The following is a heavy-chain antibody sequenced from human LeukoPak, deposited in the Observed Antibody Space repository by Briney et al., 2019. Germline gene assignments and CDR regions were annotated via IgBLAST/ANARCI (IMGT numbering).Heavy chain of an antibody. Sequence: SETLSLTCTVSGGSISGYYWNWIRQPPGKGREWIGYIFYSGSADYNPAFKSRVTISVDTSKNHFSLKLSSVTAADTAVYYCARDKVPGDYWGQGTLVTVSS. CDR2: IFYSGSA. CDR1: GGSISGYY. CDR3: ARDKVPGDY. D-gene: IGHD1-1*01. V-gene: IGHV4-59*01. J-gene: IGHJ4*02.